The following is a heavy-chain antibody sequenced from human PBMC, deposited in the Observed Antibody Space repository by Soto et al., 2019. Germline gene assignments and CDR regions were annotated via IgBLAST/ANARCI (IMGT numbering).Heavy chain of an antibody. CDR2: ISAYNGNT. CDR1: GYTFTSYG. Sequence: QVQLVQSGAEVKKPGASVKVSCKASGYTFTSYGISWVRQAPGQGLEWMGWISAYNGNTNYAQKLQGRVTMTTDTSTSTAHMELRSLRSDDTAVYYCARDKLSALELFNPFDYWGQGTLVTVSS. CDR3: ARDKLSALELFNPFDY. D-gene: IGHD1-7*01. J-gene: IGHJ4*02. V-gene: IGHV1-18*01.